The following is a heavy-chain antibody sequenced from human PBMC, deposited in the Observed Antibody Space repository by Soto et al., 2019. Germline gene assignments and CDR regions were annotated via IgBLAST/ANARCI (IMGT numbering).Heavy chain of an antibody. V-gene: IGHV3-48*01. J-gene: IGHJ4*02. Sequence: EVQLVESGGGLVQPGGSLRLSCVASGFIFNSYSMNWVRQAPGKGLEWISYINSGSTSVFYADSVKGRFTISRDNAKNSIYLQMNSLRGEDTAVYYCGSSASPDAYWGQGTLVTVSS. CDR3: GSSASPDAY. D-gene: IGHD3-22*01. CDR2: INSGSTSV. CDR1: GFIFNSYS.